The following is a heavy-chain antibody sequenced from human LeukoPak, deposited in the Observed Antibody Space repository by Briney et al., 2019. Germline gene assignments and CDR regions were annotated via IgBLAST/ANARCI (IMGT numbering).Heavy chain of an antibody. D-gene: IGHD3-3*01. CDR1: GGTFSSYA. CDR2: IIPIFGTA. V-gene: IGHV1-69*05. J-gene: IGHJ5*02. CDR3: ARDAPVTISRRWFDP. Sequence: GSSVKVSCKASGGTFSSYAISWVRQAPGQGLEWMGGIIPIFGTANYAQKFQGRVTITTDESTSTAYMELSSLRSDDTAVYYCARDAPVTISRRWFDPWGQGTLVTVSS.